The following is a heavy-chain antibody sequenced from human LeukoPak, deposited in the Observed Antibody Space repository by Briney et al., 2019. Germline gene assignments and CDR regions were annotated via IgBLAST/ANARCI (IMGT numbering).Heavy chain of an antibody. CDR3: ATVGDHYHWYLDL. J-gene: IGHJ2*01. V-gene: IGHV3-53*01. CDR1: GFTVGSKY. CDR2: FYSGGTT. D-gene: IGHD3-10*01. Sequence: GGSLTLSCAASGFTVGSKYMNWVRQAPGKGLEWVSIFYSGGTTYYADSVKGRFTVSRDDSKNTLYLQMNSLRGDDTAIYYCATVGDHYHWYLDLWGRGTLVTVSA.